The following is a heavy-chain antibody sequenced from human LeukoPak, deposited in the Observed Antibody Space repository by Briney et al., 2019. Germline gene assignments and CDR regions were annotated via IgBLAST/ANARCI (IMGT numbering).Heavy chain of an antibody. Sequence: NTSETLSLTCTVSGGSISSSSFYWGWIRQPPGKGLEWIGSIYYSGSTYYNPSLKSRVTISVDTSKNQFSLKLSSVTTADTAVYCCARDENRNWFDPWGQGTLVTVSS. V-gene: IGHV4-39*07. CDR3: ARDENRNWFDP. CDR2: IYYSGST. J-gene: IGHJ5*02. D-gene: IGHD1/OR15-1a*01. CDR1: GGSISSSSFY.